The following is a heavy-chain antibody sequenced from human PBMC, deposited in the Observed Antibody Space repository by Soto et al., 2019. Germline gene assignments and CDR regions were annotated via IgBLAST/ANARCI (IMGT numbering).Heavy chain of an antibody. CDR1: GYSLTSYY. D-gene: IGHD3-10*02. CDR3: ARSYVTSRPIDF. V-gene: IGHV1-46*01. CDR2: TNPSDGGT. Sequence: ASVKVSCKASGYSLTSYYMHWVRQAPGQGLEWMGITNPSDGGTNYAQKFRGRVTMASDTSTSTVYMEMSSLRSEDTAMYYCARSYVTSRPIDFWGQGTLVTVSS. J-gene: IGHJ4*02.